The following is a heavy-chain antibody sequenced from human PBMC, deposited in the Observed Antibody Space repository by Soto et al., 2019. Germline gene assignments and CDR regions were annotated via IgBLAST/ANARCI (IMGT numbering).Heavy chain of an antibody. CDR1: GGSISSHY. CDR2: IYYSGST. V-gene: IGHV4-59*08. Sequence: QVQLQESGPGLVKPSETLSLTCTVSGGSISSHYWSWIRQPPGKGLEWIGYIYYSGSTNYNPSLKSRVTISVATSNGQFSLKLNSVTAADTAVYYCARLEELRYYFDYWGQGSLVTVSS. J-gene: IGHJ4*02. CDR3: ARLEELRYYFDY. D-gene: IGHD1-1*01.